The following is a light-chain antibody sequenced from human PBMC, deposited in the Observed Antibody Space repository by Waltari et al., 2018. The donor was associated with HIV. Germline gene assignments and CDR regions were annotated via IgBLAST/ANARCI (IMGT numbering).Light chain of an antibody. CDR3: AAWDDSLNGEVV. V-gene: IGLV1-44*01. Sequence: QSVLTQPPSASGTPGQRVTISCSGRNSNIGSNTVNWYQQLPGTAPNLLIYGNTQRPAGVPDRFSGSKSGTSASLAISGLKSEDEADYYCAAWDDSLNGEVVFGGGTKLTVL. J-gene: IGLJ2*01. CDR1: NSNIGSNT. CDR2: GNT.